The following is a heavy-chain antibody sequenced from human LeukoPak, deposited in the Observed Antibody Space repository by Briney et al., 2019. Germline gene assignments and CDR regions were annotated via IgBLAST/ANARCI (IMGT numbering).Heavy chain of an antibody. J-gene: IGHJ5*02. V-gene: IGHV3-23*01. CDR2: ISGSGGTT. CDR3: ARMIQDHGDSNWFDP. Sequence: GGSLRLSCAASGFTFSSYAMSWVRQAPGKGLEWVSAISGSGGTTYYANSVKGRFTFSRDNSKNTLYLQMNSLRAEDTAIYYCARMIQDHGDSNWFDPWGQGTLVTVSS. CDR1: GFTFSSYA. D-gene: IGHD4-17*01.